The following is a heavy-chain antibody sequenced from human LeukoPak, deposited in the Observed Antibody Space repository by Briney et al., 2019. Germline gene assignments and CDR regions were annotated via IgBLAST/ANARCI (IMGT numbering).Heavy chain of an antibody. V-gene: IGHV1-2*02. CDR3: ARGKIGVQIFGVVIRYNWFDP. J-gene: IGHJ5*02. CDR1: GYTFTSYY. Sequence: ASVKVSCKASGYTFTSYYMHWVRQAPGQGLEWMGWINPNSGGTNYAQKFQGRVTMTRDTSISTAYMELSRLRSDDTAVYYCARGKIGVQIFGVVIRYNWFDPWGQGALVTVSS. D-gene: IGHD3-3*01. CDR2: INPNSGGT.